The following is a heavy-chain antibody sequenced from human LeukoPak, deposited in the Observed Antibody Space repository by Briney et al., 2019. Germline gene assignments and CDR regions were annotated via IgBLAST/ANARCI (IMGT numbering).Heavy chain of an antibody. J-gene: IGHJ4*02. CDR3: AKFLSRVPATIDY. D-gene: IGHD2-2*01. CDR2: ISGSGGST. V-gene: IGHV3-23*01. Sequence: GGSLRLSCAASGFTFSSYAMSWVRQAPGKGLEWVSAISGSGGSTYYADSVKGRFTISRDNSKHTLYLQMNSLRAEDTAVYYCAKFLSRVPATIDYWGQGTLVTVSS. CDR1: GFTFSSYA.